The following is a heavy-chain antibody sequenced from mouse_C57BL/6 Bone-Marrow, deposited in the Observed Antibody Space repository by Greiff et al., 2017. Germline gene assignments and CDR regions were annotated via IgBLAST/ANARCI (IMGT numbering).Heavy chain of an antibody. D-gene: IGHD2-4*01. CDR1: GYTFTSYG. CDR3: ANEYDGAWFAY. J-gene: IGHJ3*01. Sequence: QVQLQQPGAELVMPGASVKLSCKASGYTFTSYGISWVKQRTGQGLEWIGEIYPRSGNTYYNEKFKGKATLTADKSSSTAYMELRSLTSEDAAVYFCANEYDGAWFAYWGQGTLVTVSA. V-gene: IGHV1-81*01. CDR2: IYPRSGNT.